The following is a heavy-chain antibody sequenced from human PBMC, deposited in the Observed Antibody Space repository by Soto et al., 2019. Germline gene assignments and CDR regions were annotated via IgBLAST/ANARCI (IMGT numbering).Heavy chain of an antibody. CDR1: GFTFRNSG. D-gene: IGHD4-4*01. V-gene: IGHV3-33*01. CDR3: ARGNYYIDF. CDR2: IWFDGSAR. Sequence: GGSLRLSCAASGFTFRNSGMHWVRQTPNKELEWVAVIWFDGSARYYADSVRGRFSISRNNSKNTLYLQMDSLRAEDTAVYCCARGNYYIDFWGQGTLVTVSS. J-gene: IGHJ4*02.